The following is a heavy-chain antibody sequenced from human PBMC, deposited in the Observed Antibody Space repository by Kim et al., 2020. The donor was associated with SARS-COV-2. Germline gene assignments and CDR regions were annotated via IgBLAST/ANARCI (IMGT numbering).Heavy chain of an antibody. Sequence: TIFYADSVNGRFTVSRDNAKHSLHLQMNRLTAEDTAVYYCARGTAFYFEHWGQGALVTVSS. D-gene: IGHD2-8*02. CDR2: TI. V-gene: IGHV3-48*03. J-gene: IGHJ4*02. CDR3: ARGTAFYFEH.